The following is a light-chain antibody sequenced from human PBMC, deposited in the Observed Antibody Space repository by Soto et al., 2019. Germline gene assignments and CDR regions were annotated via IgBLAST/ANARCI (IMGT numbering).Light chain of an antibody. CDR2: DVS. CDR1: SSDVGGYNY. V-gene: IGLV2-14*01. CDR3: SSYPSSSTWV. J-gene: IGLJ3*02. Sequence: QSALTQPAPVSGSPGQSITISCTGTSSDVGGYNYVSWYQQHPGKAPKLMIYDVSNRPSGVSNRFSGSKSGNTASLTISGLQAEDEADYYCSSYPSSSTWVFGGGTKLTVL.